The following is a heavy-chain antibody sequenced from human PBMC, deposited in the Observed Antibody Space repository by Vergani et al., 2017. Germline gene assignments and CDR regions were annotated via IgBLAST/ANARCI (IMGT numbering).Heavy chain of an antibody. J-gene: IGHJ4*02. D-gene: IGHD3-22*01. V-gene: IGHV3-73*01. CDR1: GFTFSGSA. Sequence: EVQLVESGGGLVQPGGSLKLSCAASGFTFSGSAMHWVRQASGKGLEWVGRIRSKANSYATSYAASVKGRFTISRDDSKNTAYLQMNSLKTEDTAVYYCTRPSGYHDYWGQGTLVTVSS. CDR3: TRPSGYHDY. CDR2: IRSKANSYAT.